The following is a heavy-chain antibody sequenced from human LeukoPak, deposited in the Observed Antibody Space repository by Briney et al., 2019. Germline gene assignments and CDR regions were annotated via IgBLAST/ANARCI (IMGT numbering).Heavy chain of an antibody. V-gene: IGHV3-30*13. Sequence: GGSLRLSCAASGFTFGSSGMHWVRQAPGKGLEWVAVISYDGSNKYYADSVRGRFTISRDNSKNGLYLQMNSLRPDDTAIYYCAREGFASSWLYYYYYMDVWGKGTTVTVSS. D-gene: IGHD6-13*01. J-gene: IGHJ6*03. CDR1: GFTFGSSG. CDR2: ISYDGSNK. CDR3: AREGFASSWLYYYYYMDV.